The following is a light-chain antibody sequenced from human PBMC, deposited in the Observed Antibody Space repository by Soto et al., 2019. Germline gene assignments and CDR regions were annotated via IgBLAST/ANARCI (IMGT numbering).Light chain of an antibody. CDR3: MQALQKGA. CDR1: QSLLHSNGYNY. Sequence: DIVMTQSPLSLPVTPGEPATISCRSSQSLLHSNGYNYVDWYLQRPGQSPQLLIYLGSNRASGVPDRVSGSGSGTDFTLKISRVEAEDVGVYYCMQALQKGAFGQGTKVEVK. J-gene: IGKJ1*01. CDR2: LGS. V-gene: IGKV2-28*01.